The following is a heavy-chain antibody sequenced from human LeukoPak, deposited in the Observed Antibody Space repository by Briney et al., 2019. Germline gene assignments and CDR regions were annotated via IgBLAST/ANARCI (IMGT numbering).Heavy chain of an antibody. CDR1: GGTFSSSA. D-gene: IGHD4-17*01. V-gene: IGHV1-69*05. CDR3: ATGRTTVTTYYYYGMDV. CDR2: IIPIFGTA. J-gene: IGHJ6*02. Sequence: ASVKVSCKASGGTFSSSAISWVRQAPGQGLEWMGGIIPIFGTANYAQKFQGRVTITTDESTSTASMELSSLRSEDTAVYYCATGRTTVTTYYYYGMDVWGQGTTVTVSS.